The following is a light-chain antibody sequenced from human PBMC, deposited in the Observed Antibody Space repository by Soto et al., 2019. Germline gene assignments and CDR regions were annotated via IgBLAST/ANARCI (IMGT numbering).Light chain of an antibody. Sequence: SYELTQPLSVSVALGQTARITCGGNNSGSKNVHWYQQKPGQAPVLVIYRDSNRPSGIPERFAGSNSGNTATLTISRAQAGDEADYYCQVWDSSTAHVGFGGGTKLTVL. CDR3: QVWDSSTAHVG. J-gene: IGLJ2*01. CDR1: NSGSKN. V-gene: IGLV3-9*01. CDR2: RDS.